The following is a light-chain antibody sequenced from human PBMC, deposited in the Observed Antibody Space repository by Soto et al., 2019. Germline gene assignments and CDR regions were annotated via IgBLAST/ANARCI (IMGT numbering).Light chain of an antibody. Sequence: EIVMTQSPATLSMSPGERATLSCRASQSISSNLAWYQQKPGQAPRLLIYGASTRATGIPARFSGSGSGTDFTLTISSLQSEDFAIYYWQQYNNWPPLYTFGQGTKLENK. V-gene: IGKV3-15*01. J-gene: IGKJ2*01. CDR3: QQYNNWPPLYT. CDR1: QSISSN. CDR2: GAS.